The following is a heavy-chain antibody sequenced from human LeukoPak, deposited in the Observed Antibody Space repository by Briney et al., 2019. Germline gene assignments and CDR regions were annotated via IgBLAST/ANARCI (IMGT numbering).Heavy chain of an antibody. D-gene: IGHD6-13*01. CDR1: GYTFTSYG. Sequence: ASVKVSCKASGYTFTSYGISWVRQAPGQGLEWMGWISAYNGNTNYAQKLQGRVTMTTDTSTSTAYMELRSLRSDDTAVYYCARGKRAIAAAGILDYWGQGTLVTVSS. CDR3: ARGKRAIAAAGILDY. V-gene: IGHV1-18*01. CDR2: ISAYNGNT. J-gene: IGHJ4*02.